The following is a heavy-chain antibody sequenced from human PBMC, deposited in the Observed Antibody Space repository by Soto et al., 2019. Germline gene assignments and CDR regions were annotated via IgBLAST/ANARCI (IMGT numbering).Heavy chain of an antibody. Sequence: EVQLVQSGAEVKKPGESLKISCKGSGYSFTSYWIGWVRQMPGKGLEWMGIIYPGDSDTRYSPSFQGQVTISADKSISTAYLQWSSLKASDTAMYYCARLMPPWSGYYYYYYYGMDVWGQGTTVTVSS. V-gene: IGHV5-51*01. CDR3: ARLMPPWSGYYYYYYYGMDV. J-gene: IGHJ6*02. D-gene: IGHD3-3*01. CDR1: GYSFTSYW. CDR2: IYPGDSDT.